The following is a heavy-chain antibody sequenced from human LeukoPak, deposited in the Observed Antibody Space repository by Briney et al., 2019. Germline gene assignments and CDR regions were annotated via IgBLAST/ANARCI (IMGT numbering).Heavy chain of an antibody. CDR1: GFTFSAYW. CDR3: ARGYWGLVL. CDR2: IKQDGSDK. V-gene: IGHV3-7*01. Sequence: GGSLRLSCAASGFTFSAYWMSWVRQAPGKGLEWVANIKQDGSDKYFEDSVKGRFTISRDNAKNSVYLQMNSLRAEDTAVYYCARGYWGLVLWGQGALVTVSS. J-gene: IGHJ4*02. D-gene: IGHD7-27*01.